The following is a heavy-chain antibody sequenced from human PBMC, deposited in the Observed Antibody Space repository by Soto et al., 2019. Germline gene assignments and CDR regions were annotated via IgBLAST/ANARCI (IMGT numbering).Heavy chain of an antibody. CDR2: ISSSGSYI. V-gene: IGHV3-21*01. CDR1: GFTFSSYS. D-gene: IGHD3-22*01. CDR3: ARNTYYYDSSGYLPFH. J-gene: IGHJ4*02. Sequence: GGSLRLSCAASGFTFSSYSMNWVRQAPGKGLEWVSSISSSGSYIYYADSVKGRFTISRDNAKNSLYLQMNSLRAEDTAVYYCARNTYYYDSSGYLPFHWGQGTLVTAPQ.